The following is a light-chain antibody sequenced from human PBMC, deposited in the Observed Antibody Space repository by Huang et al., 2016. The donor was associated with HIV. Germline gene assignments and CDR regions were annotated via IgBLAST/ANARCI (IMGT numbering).Light chain of an antibody. CDR1: QSISSW. CDR3: QQYSYLLT. J-gene: IGKJ4*01. Sequence: DIQMTQSPSTLSASVGDRVTITCRASQSISSWLAWYQQKPGKAPKRLIYKASSLESGVPSRFSGSGSGTEFTLTISSLQPDDFATYYCQQYSYLLTFGGGTKVEIK. CDR2: KAS. V-gene: IGKV1-5*03.